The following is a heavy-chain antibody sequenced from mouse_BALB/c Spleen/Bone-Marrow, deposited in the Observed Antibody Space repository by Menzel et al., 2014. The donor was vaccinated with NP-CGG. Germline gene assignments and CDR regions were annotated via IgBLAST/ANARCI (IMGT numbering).Heavy chain of an antibody. CDR2: IWSDGST. Sequence: QVQLQQSGPGLVAPSQSLSITCTISGFSLTSYGVHWVRQPPGKGLEWLVVIWSDGSTTNNSALKSRLSISKDNSKSQVFLKMNSLQTDDTAMYYCARCYCGYAMDYWGQGTSVTVSS. CDR3: ARCYCGYAMDY. D-gene: IGHD1-1*01. CDR1: GFSLTSYG. J-gene: IGHJ4*01. V-gene: IGHV2-6-1*01.